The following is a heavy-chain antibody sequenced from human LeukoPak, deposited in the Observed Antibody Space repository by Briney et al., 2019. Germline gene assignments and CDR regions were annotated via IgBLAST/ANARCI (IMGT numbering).Heavy chain of an antibody. CDR1: GYTFTGYY. J-gene: IGHJ4*02. V-gene: IGHV1-69*05. D-gene: IGHD6-13*01. CDR3: AREHSSSWDQFDY. Sequence: GASVKVSCKASGYTFTGYYMHWVRQAPGQGLEWMGGIIPIFGTANYAQKFQGRVTITTDESTSTAYMELSSLRSDDTAVYYCAREHSSSWDQFDYWGQGTLVTVSS. CDR2: IIPIFGTA.